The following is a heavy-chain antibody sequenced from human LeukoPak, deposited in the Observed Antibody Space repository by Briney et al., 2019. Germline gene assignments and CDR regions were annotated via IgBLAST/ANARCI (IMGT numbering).Heavy chain of an antibody. J-gene: IGHJ4*02. Sequence: GGSLRLSCAASGFTFSSYAMTWVRQAPGKGLEWVSTISGSGSGGSTFYADSVKGRFTVSRDNSKNTLYLQMNYLRAEDTALYYCAKPAAAEIDYWGQGTLVTVSS. CDR2: ISGSGSGGST. CDR1: GFTFSSYA. V-gene: IGHV3-23*01. CDR3: AKPAAAEIDY. D-gene: IGHD6-13*01.